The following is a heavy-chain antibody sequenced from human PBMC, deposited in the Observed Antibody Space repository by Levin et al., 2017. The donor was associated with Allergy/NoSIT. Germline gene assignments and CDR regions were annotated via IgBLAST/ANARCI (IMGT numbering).Heavy chain of an antibody. Sequence: GGSLRLSCAASGFTFSSYGMHWVRQAPGKGLEWVAVVSHDGNNKYYGDSVKGRFTISRDNSKNTLYLQMNSLRAEDTAVYYCAKVNYYDSSGYYDYWGQGTLVTVSS. CDR1: GFTFSSYG. CDR3: AKVNYYDSSGYYDY. D-gene: IGHD3-22*01. V-gene: IGHV3-30*18. CDR2: VSHDGNNK. J-gene: IGHJ4*02.